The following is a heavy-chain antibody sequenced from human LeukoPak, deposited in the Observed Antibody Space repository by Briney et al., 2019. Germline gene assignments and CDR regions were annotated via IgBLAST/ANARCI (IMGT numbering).Heavy chain of an antibody. D-gene: IGHD3-16*01. Sequence: VASVKVSCKTPGYTFSVYYIQWVRQAPGLGLEWMGWINPNTGGTNYAEKFKGRVTMTRDTSISTAYMEVTRLKSDDTAIYYCARDLGFDSWGQGTLVTVSS. J-gene: IGHJ4*02. CDR1: GYTFSVYY. CDR2: INPNTGGT. CDR3: ARDLGFDS. V-gene: IGHV1-2*02.